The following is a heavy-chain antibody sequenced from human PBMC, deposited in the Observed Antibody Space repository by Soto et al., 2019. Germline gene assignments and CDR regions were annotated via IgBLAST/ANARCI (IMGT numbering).Heavy chain of an antibody. Sequence: QVQLLESGPGLVKPSQTLSLTCTVSGGSMSRGDYYWSWIRQPPGKGLEWIGFIYHTGSTYYSPSLKNRFAISVDTSKNQFSLKLSSVTAAATGVYFCARDPLYDYGDLSHVFDSWGQGTMVTVSS. CDR1: GGSMSRGDYY. D-gene: IGHD4-17*01. CDR3: ARDPLYDYGDLSHVFDS. J-gene: IGHJ3*02. V-gene: IGHV4-30-4*01. CDR2: IYHTGST.